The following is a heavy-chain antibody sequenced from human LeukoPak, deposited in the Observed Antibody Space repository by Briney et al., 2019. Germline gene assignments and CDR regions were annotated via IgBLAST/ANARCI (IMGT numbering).Heavy chain of an antibody. CDR1: GGSISSYY. J-gene: IGHJ4*02. Sequence: SETLSLTCTVSGGSISSYYWSWIRQPPGKGLEWIGYIYYSGSTNYNPSLKSRVTMSVDTSKNQFSLKLSSVTAADTAVYYCARGEASSGEDYFDYWGQGTLVTVPS. CDR2: IYYSGST. V-gene: IGHV4-59*12. CDR3: ARGEASSGEDYFDY. D-gene: IGHD3-10*01.